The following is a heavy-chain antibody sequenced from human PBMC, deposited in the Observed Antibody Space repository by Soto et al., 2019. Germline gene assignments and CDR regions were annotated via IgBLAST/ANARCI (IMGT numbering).Heavy chain of an antibody. CDR1: GGSITSSNW. CDR3: ARKIYGGDEKFDS. CDR2: IYHSGST. D-gene: IGHD2-21*02. Sequence: NPSETLSLTCAVSGGSITSSNWWSWVRQPPGKGLEWIGEIYHSGSTNYNPSLKSRVTISVDKSKNQFSLKLSSVTAADTAVYYCARKIYGGDEKFDSWGQGTLVTVSS. J-gene: IGHJ4*02. V-gene: IGHV4-4*02.